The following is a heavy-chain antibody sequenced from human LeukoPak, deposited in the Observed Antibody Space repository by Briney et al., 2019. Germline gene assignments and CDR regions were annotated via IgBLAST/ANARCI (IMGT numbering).Heavy chain of an antibody. CDR3: ARVPPRTAMGPYFDY. Sequence: SQTLSLTCTVSGGSISSGGYYWSWIRQHPGKGLEWIGYIYYSGGTYYNPSLKSRVTISVDTSKNQFSLKLSSVTAADTAVYYCARVPPRTAMGPYFDYWGQGTLVTVSS. J-gene: IGHJ4*02. V-gene: IGHV4-31*03. D-gene: IGHD5-18*01. CDR1: GGSISSGGYY. CDR2: IYYSGGT.